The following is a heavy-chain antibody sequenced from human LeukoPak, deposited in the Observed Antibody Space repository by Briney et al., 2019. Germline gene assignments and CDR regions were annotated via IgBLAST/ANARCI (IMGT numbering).Heavy chain of an antibody. CDR2: FNSDGYNT. V-gene: IGHV3-74*01. D-gene: IGHD3-10*01. J-gene: IGHJ5*02. Sequence: GGSLRLSCAASGFTFSSYWMHWVRRAPGKGRVWVSRFNSDGYNTNYADSVKGRFTISRDNAKNTLYLQMNSLRAEDTAFYYCARVTVYGGNWFDRWGQGTLVTVSS. CDR3: ARVTVYGGNWFDR. CDR1: GFTFSSYW.